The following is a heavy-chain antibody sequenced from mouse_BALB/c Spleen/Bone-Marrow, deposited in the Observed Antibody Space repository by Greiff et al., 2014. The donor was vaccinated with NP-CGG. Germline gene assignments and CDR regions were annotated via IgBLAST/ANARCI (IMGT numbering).Heavy chain of an antibody. CDR2: ISYSDIT. V-gene: IGHV3-2*02. CDR1: GYSITSDYA. J-gene: IGHJ1*01. CDR3: ARSAGSSRYWYFDV. Sequence: VQLKESGPGLVKPSQSLSLTCTVTGYSITSDYAWNWIRQFPENKLEWMGYISYSDITSYNPSLKSRISITRDTSKNQFFLQLNSVTPEDTATYYCARSAGSSRYWYFDVWGAGTTVTVSS. D-gene: IGHD1-1*01.